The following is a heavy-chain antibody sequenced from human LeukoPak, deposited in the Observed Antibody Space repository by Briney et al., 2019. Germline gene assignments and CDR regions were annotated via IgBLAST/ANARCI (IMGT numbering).Heavy chain of an antibody. CDR2: VNLQGST. J-gene: IGHJ4*02. CDR1: GGSITSTNY. V-gene: IGHV4-4*02. Sequence: SGTLSLTCGVSGGSITSTNYWTWVRQPPGKGLEWIGEVNLQGSTNYNPSLMGRVAISVGMSENHISLQLTSATAADTAVYYCAREGGPYRPLDYSGQGTLVTVPS. CDR3: AREGGPYRPLDY.